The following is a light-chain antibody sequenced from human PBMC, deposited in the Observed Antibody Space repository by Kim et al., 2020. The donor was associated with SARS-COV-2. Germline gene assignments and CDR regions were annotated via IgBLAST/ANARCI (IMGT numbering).Light chain of an antibody. CDR3: LVSYKGARM. J-gene: IGLJ3*02. V-gene: IGLV7-46*02. Sequence: QAVVTQEPSVTVSPGGTVTLTCAPSNGSVTTSHYPYWFQQRPGQASRTLIYDATKKHSRTPARFSGSLLGGKAVLTPLGAQPEDEADYYCLVSYKGARMFGGGTQLTVL. CDR1: NGSVTTSHY. CDR2: DAT.